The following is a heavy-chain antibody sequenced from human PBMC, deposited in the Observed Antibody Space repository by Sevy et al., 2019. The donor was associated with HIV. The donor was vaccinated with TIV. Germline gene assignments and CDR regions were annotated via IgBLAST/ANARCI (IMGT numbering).Heavy chain of an antibody. CDR1: GFYFG. D-gene: IGHD3-22*01. CDR2: IWYDGINK. J-gene: IGHJ4*02. V-gene: IGHV3-33*01. CDR3: ARWGNSSGIDY. Sequence: GGSLRLSCAASGFYFGIHWVRQAPGKGLEWVALIWYDGINKDYADSVKGRFTISTDNSKNTVFLQMNSLRAEDTGMYYCARWGNSSGIDYWGQGTLVTVSS.